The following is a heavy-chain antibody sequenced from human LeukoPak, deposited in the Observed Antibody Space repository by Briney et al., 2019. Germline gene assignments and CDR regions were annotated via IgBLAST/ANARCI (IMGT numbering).Heavy chain of an antibody. CDR1: GYTFTSYY. CDR3: ARDRRYCGGDCSADY. J-gene: IGHJ4*02. CDR2: INPNSGGT. D-gene: IGHD2-21*02. Sequence: ASVKVSCKASGYTFTSYYMHWVRQAPGQGLGWMGWINPNSGGTNYAQKFQGRVTMTRDTSISTAYMELSRLRSDDTAVYYCARDRRYCGGDCSADYWGQGTLVTVSS. V-gene: IGHV1-2*02.